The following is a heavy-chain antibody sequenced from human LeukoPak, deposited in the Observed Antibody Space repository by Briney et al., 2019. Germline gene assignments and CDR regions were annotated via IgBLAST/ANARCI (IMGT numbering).Heavy chain of an antibody. CDR3: AKEMHVLRFLEWSTPLDY. D-gene: IGHD3-3*01. V-gene: IGHV3-23*01. Sequence: GGSLRLSCAASGFTFSSYAMSWVRQAPGKGLEWVSAISGSGGSTYYADSVKGRFTISRDNSKNTLYLQMNSLRAEDTAVYYCAKEMHVLRFLEWSTPLDYWGQGTLVTVSS. J-gene: IGHJ4*02. CDR2: ISGSGGST. CDR1: GFTFSSYA.